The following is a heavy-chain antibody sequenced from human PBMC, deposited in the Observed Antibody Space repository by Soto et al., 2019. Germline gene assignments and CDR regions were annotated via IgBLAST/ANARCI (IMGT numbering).Heavy chain of an antibody. J-gene: IGHJ4*02. CDR1: GFPFSSYG. CDR2: ISYDGSDN. Sequence: QVQLVESGGGVVQPGRSLRLSCAASGFPFSSYGMHWVRQAPGKGLEWVALISYDGSDNYYAGSVKGRFTISRDNSKNTLYLQMNSLRAEDTAVYYCAKVMGVRGVTSGADYWGQGTLVTVSS. CDR3: AKVMGVRGVTSGADY. D-gene: IGHD3-10*01. V-gene: IGHV3-30*18.